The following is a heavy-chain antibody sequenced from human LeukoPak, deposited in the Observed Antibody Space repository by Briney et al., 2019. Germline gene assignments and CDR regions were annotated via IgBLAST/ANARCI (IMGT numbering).Heavy chain of an antibody. CDR2: ISSSGSTI. CDR3: AREESPNWFFDL. CDR1: GFTFSSYE. Sequence: GGSLRLSCAASGFTFSSYEMNWVRQPPGKGLEWVSYISSSGSTIYYADSVKGRFTISRDNSKNTLYFQMDSLRAEDTAVYYCAREESPNWFFDLWGRGTLVTVSS. J-gene: IGHJ2*01. V-gene: IGHV3-48*03.